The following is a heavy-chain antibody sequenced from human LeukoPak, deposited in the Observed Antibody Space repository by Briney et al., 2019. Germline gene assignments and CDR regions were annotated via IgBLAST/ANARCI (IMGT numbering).Heavy chain of an antibody. J-gene: IGHJ3*01. CDR3: ARWPYYDNV. Sequence: SETLSLTCTVSGGSISSYYWSWIRQPPGKGLEWIGYIYYSGSTNYNPSLKSRVTISVDTSKNQFSLKLSSMTAADTAVYYCARWPYYDNVWGQGTMVTVSS. CDR1: GGSISSYY. CDR2: IYYSGST. V-gene: IGHV4-59*01. D-gene: IGHD3-22*01.